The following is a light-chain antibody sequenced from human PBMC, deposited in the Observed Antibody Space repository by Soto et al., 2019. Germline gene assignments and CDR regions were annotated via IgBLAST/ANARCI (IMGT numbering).Light chain of an antibody. V-gene: IGLV2-14*01. Sequence: ALTQPASVSGSPGQSITISCTGTSSDVGGYNYVPWYQQHPGKAPKLMIYDVSNRPSGVSNRFSGSKSGNTASLTISGLQAEDEADYYCSSYTSSSTPFVFGTGTKVTVL. CDR2: DVS. CDR3: SSYTSSSTPFV. J-gene: IGLJ1*01. CDR1: SSDVGGYNY.